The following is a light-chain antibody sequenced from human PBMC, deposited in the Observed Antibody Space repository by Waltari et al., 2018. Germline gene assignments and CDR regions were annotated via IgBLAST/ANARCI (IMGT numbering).Light chain of an antibody. J-gene: IGLJ3*02. V-gene: IGLV8-61*01. CDR3: SMYMGSGIWV. CDR1: SCSVSSTSY. Sequence: QTVLTQEPSVSVSPGGTVTLTCALSSCSVSSTSYATWYQQTPGQAPRTLVYKGNGRSYGVPDRFSGSILGNKAALTTGAQADDESDYYCSMYMGSGIWVFGGGTKLTVL. CDR2: KGN.